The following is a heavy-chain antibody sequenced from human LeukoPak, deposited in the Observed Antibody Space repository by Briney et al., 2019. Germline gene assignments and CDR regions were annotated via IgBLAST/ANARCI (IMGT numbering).Heavy chain of an antibody. CDR3: ARAYGSGSYPSFNFDY. Sequence: SETLSLTCTVSGGSISSSSYYWSWIRQPPGKGLEWIGYIYYSGSTNYNPSLKSRVTISVDTSKNQFSLKLSSVTAADTAVYYCARAYGSGSYPSFNFDYWGQGTLVTVSS. V-gene: IGHV4-61*01. J-gene: IGHJ4*02. D-gene: IGHD3-10*01. CDR2: IYYSGST. CDR1: GGSISSSSYY.